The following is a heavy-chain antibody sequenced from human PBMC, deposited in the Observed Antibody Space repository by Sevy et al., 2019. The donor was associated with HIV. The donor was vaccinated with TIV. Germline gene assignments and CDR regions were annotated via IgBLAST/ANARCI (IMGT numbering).Heavy chain of an antibody. CDR3: ARLGITMARGVIIKCTRKSDY. CDR2: IKQDGSEK. D-gene: IGHD3-10*01. Sequence: GGSLRLSCAASGFTFSSYWMSWVRQAPGKGLEWVANIKQDGSEKYYVDSVKGRFTISRDNAKNSLYLQMNSLRAEDTAVYYCARLGITMARGVIIKCTRKSDYWGQGTLVTVSS. V-gene: IGHV3-7*01. CDR1: GFTFSSYW. J-gene: IGHJ4*02.